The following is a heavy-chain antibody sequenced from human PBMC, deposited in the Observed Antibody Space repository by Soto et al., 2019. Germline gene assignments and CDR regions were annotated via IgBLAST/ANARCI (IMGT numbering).Heavy chain of an antibody. J-gene: IGHJ5*02. CDR3: ARDRRVAIFGVDNWFDP. CDR2: IYYSGST. Sequence: SETLSLTCTVSGGSISSGGYYWSWIRQHPGKGLEWIGYIYYSGSTYYNPSLKSRVTISVDTSKNQFSLKLSSVTAADTAVYYCARDRRVAIFGVDNWFDPWGQGTLVTVSS. V-gene: IGHV4-31*03. D-gene: IGHD3-3*01. CDR1: GGSISSGGYY.